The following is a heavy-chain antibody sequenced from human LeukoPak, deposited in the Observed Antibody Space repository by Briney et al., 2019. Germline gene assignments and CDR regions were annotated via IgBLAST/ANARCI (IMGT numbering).Heavy chain of an antibody. J-gene: IGHJ6*02. D-gene: IGHD3-10*01. CDR1: GGSIGGYY. V-gene: IGHV4-59*01. CDR3: VLWFGFPYGMDV. CDR2: IYYSGSP. Sequence: PSETLSLTCTVSGGSIGGYYWSWIRQPPGRGLEWIGNIYYSGSPNYSPSLKSRVAISVDTSKNQFSLNLSSMTAADTAVYFCVLWFGFPYGMDVWGQGTTVIVSS.